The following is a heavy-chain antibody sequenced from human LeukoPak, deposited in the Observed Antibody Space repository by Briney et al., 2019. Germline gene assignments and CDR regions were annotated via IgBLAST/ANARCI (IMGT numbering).Heavy chain of an antibody. CDR3: ANLDPDYYDSSGNPST. V-gene: IGHV3-23*01. Sequence: PGGSLRLSCAASGFTFSSYAMSWVRQAPGKGLEWVSAISGSGGSTYYADSVKGRFTISRDNSKNTLYLQMNSLRAEDTAVYYCANLDPDYYDSSGNPSTWGQGTLVTVSS. CDR1: GFTFSSYA. CDR2: ISGSGGST. J-gene: IGHJ4*02. D-gene: IGHD3-22*01.